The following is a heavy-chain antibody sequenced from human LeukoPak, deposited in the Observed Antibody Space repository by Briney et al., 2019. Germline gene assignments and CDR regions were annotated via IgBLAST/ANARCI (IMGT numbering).Heavy chain of an antibody. CDR2: ISWNSGSI. J-gene: IGHJ6*02. V-gene: IGHV3-9*01. CDR3: AKEAEVGWGMDV. D-gene: IGHD1-14*01. CDR1: GFTFDDYA. Sequence: GRSLRLSCAASGFTFDDYAMHWVRQAPGKGLEWDSGISWNSGSIGYADSVKGRFTISRDNAKNSLYLQMNSLRAEDTALYYCAKEAEVGWGMDVWGQGTTVTVSS.